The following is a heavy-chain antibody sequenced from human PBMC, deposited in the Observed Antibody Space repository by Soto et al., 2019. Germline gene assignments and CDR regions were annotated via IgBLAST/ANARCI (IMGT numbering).Heavy chain of an antibody. CDR2: TYPGGTT. CDR1: GFTVSTNF. CDR3: AKEMRTTAARDGFDI. V-gene: IGHV3-66*01. D-gene: IGHD1-1*01. Sequence: PGGSLRLSCAASGFTVSTNFMSWVLQAPGKGLEWVSVTYPGGTTYYADSVKGRVAISRDNSKNTLYLQMRSLRAEDTAVYYCAKEMRTTAARDGFDIWGQGTMDTVSS. J-gene: IGHJ3*02.